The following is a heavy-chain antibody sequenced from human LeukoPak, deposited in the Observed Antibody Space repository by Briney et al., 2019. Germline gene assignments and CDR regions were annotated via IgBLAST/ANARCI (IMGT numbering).Heavy chain of an antibody. CDR2: INPSCGST. CDR1: GYTFTGYY. D-gene: IGHD2-15*01. CDR3: ARDYCSGGSCVDY. J-gene: IGHJ4*02. Sequence: ASVKVSCKASGYTFTGYYMHWVRQAPGQGLEWMGIINPSCGSTSYAQKFQGRVTMTRDMSTGTVYMELSRLRSDDTAVYYCARDYCSGGSCVDYWGQGTLVTVSS. V-gene: IGHV1-46*01.